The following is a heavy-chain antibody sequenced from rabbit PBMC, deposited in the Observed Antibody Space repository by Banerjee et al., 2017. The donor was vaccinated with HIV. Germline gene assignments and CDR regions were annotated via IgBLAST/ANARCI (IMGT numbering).Heavy chain of an antibody. CDR1: GFDFSTYY. J-gene: IGHJ6*01. D-gene: IGHD6-1*01. CDR3: ARGGDYTYGYGGYVYGL. CDR2: IDPVFGNT. V-gene: IGHV1S7*01. Sequence: QLEESGGDLVKPGGSLKLSCKASGFDFSTYYMSWVRQAPGKGLEWIGYIDPVFGNTYYASWVNGRFTISSHNAQNTLYLQLNSLTAADTATYFCARGGDYTYGYGGYVYGLWGPGTLVTVS.